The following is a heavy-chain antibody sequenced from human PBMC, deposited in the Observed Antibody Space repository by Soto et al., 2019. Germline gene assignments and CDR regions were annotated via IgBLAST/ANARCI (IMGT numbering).Heavy chain of an antibody. CDR3: TRVVLVAGYFYYGMDV. J-gene: IGHJ6*02. CDR1: EFTFGDYA. CDR2: IRTKPYGGTT. D-gene: IGHD6-19*01. V-gene: IGHV3-49*03. Sequence: AGGPMRHSCTASEFTFGDYAMRWFRQEKGKGLEWVGFIRTKPYGGTTEYAASVKGRFTISRDDSKSIAYLQMNSLKTEDTAVYYCTRVVLVAGYFYYGMDVWGQGTTVTVSS.